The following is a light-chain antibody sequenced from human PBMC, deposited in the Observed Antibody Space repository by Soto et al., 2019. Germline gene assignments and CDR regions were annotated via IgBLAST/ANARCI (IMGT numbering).Light chain of an antibody. J-gene: IGKJ4*01. Sequence: VMTQSPATLSVSPGERAIFSCRASQSVDSKLAWYQQKPGQAPRLLIYDASTRATGIPARFSGSGSGTEFTLTLTSLQSEDFAIYYCQQYYVWNTFGGGTKVEIK. V-gene: IGKV3D-15*01. CDR3: QQYYVWNT. CDR1: QSVDSK. CDR2: DAS.